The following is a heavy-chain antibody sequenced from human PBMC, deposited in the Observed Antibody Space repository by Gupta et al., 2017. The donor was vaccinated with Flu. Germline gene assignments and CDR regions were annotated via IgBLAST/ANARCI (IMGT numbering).Heavy chain of an antibody. Sequence: PGKGLGWIGEINHSGSTNCNPSLKSRVSISVDTSKNQFSLKLSSVTAADTAVYYCARGRCSGGRCSPDNWFDPWGQGTLVTVSS. J-gene: IGHJ5*02. CDR3: ARGRCSGGRCSPDNWFDP. D-gene: IGHD2-15*01. CDR2: INHSGST. V-gene: IGHV4-34*01.